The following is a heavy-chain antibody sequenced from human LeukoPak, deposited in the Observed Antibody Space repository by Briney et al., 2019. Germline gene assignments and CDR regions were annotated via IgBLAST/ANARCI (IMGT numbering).Heavy chain of an antibody. CDR2: MNPNSGNT. CDR3: ARDPRGLGYCSGGSCTLTYYYGMDV. D-gene: IGHD2-15*01. Sequence: ASVKVSCKASGYTFTSYDINWVRQATGQGLEWMGWMNPNSGNTGYAQKFQGRVIMTTDTSTSTAYMELRSLRSDDTAVYYCARDPRGLGYCSGGSCTLTYYYGMDVWGQGTTVTVSS. J-gene: IGHJ6*02. CDR1: GYTFTSYD. V-gene: IGHV1-8*01.